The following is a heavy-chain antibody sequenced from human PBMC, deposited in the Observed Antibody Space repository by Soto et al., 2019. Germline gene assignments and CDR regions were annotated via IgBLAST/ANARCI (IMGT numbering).Heavy chain of an antibody. Sequence: GGSLRLSCAASGFTFNNYAMNWVRQAPGKGLEWVATISGTGGSTYYADSVKGRFTISRDNSKNTLYLQMNSLRVEDTAVYYCAKFLLQWLVQPRSTDYWGQGTLVTVSS. J-gene: IGHJ4*02. CDR2: ISGTGGST. CDR1: GFTFNNYA. D-gene: IGHD6-19*01. V-gene: IGHV3-23*01. CDR3: AKFLLQWLVQPRSTDY.